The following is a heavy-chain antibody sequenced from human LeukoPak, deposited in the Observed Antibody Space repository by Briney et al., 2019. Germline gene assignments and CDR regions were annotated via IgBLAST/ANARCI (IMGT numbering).Heavy chain of an antibody. CDR1: GGSISSYY. D-gene: IGHD1-26*01. CDR3: ARSSWSYDGHFDS. J-gene: IGHJ4*02. CDR2: IYYSGST. Sequence: PSETLSLTCTVSGGSISSYYWSWIRQPPGKGLEWIGYIYYSGSTNYNPSLKSRVTISVDTSKNQFSLNLSSVTAADTAVYYCARSSWSYDGHFDSWGQGTLVTVSS. V-gene: IGHV4-59*01.